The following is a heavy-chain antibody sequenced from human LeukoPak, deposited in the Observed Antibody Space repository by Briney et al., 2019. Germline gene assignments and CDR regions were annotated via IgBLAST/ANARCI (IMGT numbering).Heavy chain of an antibody. CDR1: GFTFSSYW. J-gene: IGHJ4*02. V-gene: IGHV3-7*03. CDR2: IKQDGSEK. D-gene: IGHD3-16*01. CDR3: AKDYAVGSIDY. Sequence: GGSLRLSCAASGFTFSSYWMSWVRQAPGKGLEWGDNIKQDGSEKYYVDSVKGRFTISRDNAKNSLYLQMNSLRAEDTALYYCAKDYAVGSIDYWGQGTLVTVSS.